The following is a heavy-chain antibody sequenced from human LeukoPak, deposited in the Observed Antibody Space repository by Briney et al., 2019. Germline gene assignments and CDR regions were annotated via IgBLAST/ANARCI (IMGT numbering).Heavy chain of an antibody. J-gene: IGHJ4*02. CDR2: INTNSGNP. D-gene: IGHD3-22*01. V-gene: IGHV7-4-1*02. CDR1: GYTFTSYA. Sequence: ASVKVSCKASGYTFTSYAMNWVRQAPGQGPEWMGWINTNSGNPTYAQGFTGRFVFSLDTSVSTAYLQISSLKAEDTAVYYCARDGDSTGYYRLMIDHWGQGTLVTVSS. CDR3: ARDGDSTGYYRLMIDH.